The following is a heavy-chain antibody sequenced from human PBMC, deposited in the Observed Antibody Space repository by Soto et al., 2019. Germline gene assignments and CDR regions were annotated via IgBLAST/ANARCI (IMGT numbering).Heavy chain of an antibody. V-gene: IGHV3-23*01. J-gene: IGHJ6*02. CDR3: AKGIYRGRIYAVDA. CDR2: ISDNGDNT. Sequence: PGGSLRLSCVASGFTFNNYAMSWVRQAPGKGLEWVSSISDNGDNTLYADFVKGRFTISRDNSKNTEFLRINSVRAEDTAVYYCAKGIYRGRIYAVDAWGQGTTVTVSS. D-gene: IGHD1-26*01. CDR1: GFTFNNYA.